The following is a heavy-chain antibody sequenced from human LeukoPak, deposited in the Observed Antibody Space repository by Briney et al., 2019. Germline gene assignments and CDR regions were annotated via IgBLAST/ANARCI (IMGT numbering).Heavy chain of an antibody. Sequence: GASMKVSCKISGYLLRESSMHWVRQAPGKGLDWMGGFDAENGDIIYAQKLQGRVTMTEDISTDTAYMELSDLRSDDTAVYYCATVDPSGLDVLLNWGQGTMVTVSS. D-gene: IGHD6-19*01. J-gene: IGHJ3*01. CDR3: ATVDPSGLDVLLN. CDR1: GYLLRESS. CDR2: FDAENGDI. V-gene: IGHV1-24*01.